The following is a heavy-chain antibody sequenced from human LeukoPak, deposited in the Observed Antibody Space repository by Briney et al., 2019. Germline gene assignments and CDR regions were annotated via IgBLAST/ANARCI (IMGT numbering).Heavy chain of an antibody. J-gene: IGHJ4*02. CDR2: ISIYNRNT. CDR1: GYTFSDFD. V-gene: IGHV1-18*01. CDR3: ARESRLLWFGELPIDY. D-gene: IGHD3-10*01. Sequence: SVQVSCKTSGYTFSDFDISWVRQAPGQGLEWLGWISIYNRNTNSAQKFLGRLTMTTDTSTSTAYMELSGLRSDDTAVYYCARESRLLWFGELPIDYWGQGTLVTVSS.